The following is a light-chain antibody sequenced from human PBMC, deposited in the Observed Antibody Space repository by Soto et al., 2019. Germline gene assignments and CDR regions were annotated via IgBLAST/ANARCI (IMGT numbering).Light chain of an antibody. CDR3: XXXYRTPRT. CDR1: QSITDY. Sequence: DIQMTQSPSSLSASIGDRVTITCRASQSITDYLNWYQQKPGNAPKLLIYSASTLHSGVPSRFSGSGSGTDFTLTISSLQLXDFXXXXXXXXYRTPRTFGQGTKVEIK. V-gene: IGKV1-39*01. CDR2: SAS. J-gene: IGKJ1*01.